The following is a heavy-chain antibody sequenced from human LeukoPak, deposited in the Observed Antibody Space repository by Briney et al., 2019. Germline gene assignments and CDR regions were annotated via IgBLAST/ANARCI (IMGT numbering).Heavy chain of an antibody. CDR3: AKMQGYFDY. CDR1: GFTFSSYG. J-gene: IGHJ4*02. Sequence: SGGSLRLSCEASGFTFSSYGMSWVRQAPGKGLQWVSAITGNGTTTYYADSVKGRFTISRDNSKNMLYLQMSSLRAEDTAVYYCAKMQGYFDYWGQGTLVPVSS. CDR2: ITGNGTTT. V-gene: IGHV3-23*01.